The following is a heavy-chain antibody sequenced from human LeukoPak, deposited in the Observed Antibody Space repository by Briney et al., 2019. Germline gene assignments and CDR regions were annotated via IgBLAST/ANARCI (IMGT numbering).Heavy chain of an antibody. Sequence: ASVKVSCKASGYTFTDSEINWVRQAPEQGLEWLGWMNPNSGDTGYAQKFQGRVTMTKNTSISTAYMELSSLRSEDTAVFFCARGCSGSSCYTGWYFDLWGRGTLVTVSS. D-gene: IGHD2-2*02. V-gene: IGHV1-8*01. J-gene: IGHJ2*01. CDR2: MNPNSGDT. CDR3: ARGCSGSSCYTGWYFDL. CDR1: GYTFTDSE.